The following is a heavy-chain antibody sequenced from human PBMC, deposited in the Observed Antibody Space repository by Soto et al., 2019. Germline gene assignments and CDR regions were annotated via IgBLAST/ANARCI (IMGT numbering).Heavy chain of an antibody. CDR2: INPNSGGT. D-gene: IGHD6-19*01. V-gene: IGHV1-2*04. CDR1: GYTFTGYY. CDR3: ARAVGYYYGMDV. J-gene: IGHJ6*02. Sequence: GASVKVSCKASGYTFTGYYMHWVRQAPGQGLEWMGWINPNSGGTNYAQKFQGWVTMTRDTSISTAYMELRSLRSDDTAVYYCARAVGYYYGMDVWGQGTTVTSP.